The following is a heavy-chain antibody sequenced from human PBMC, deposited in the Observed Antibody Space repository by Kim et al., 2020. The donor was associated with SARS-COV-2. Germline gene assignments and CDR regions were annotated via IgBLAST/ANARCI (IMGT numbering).Heavy chain of an antibody. Sequence: GGSLRLSCAASGFTFSSYGMHWVRQAPGKGLEWVAVISYDGSNKYYADSVKGRFTISRDNSKNTLYLQMNSLRAEDTAVYYCAKDLGTTVVEDDAFDIWGQGTMVTVSS. CDR2: ISYDGSNK. CDR3: AKDLGTTVVEDDAFDI. J-gene: IGHJ3*02. V-gene: IGHV3-30*18. D-gene: IGHD4-17*01. CDR1: GFTFSSYG.